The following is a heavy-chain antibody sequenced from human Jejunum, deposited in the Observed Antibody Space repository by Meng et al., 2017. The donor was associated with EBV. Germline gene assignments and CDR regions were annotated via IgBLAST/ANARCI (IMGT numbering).Heavy chain of an antibody. V-gene: IGHV3-72*01. CDR3: ADLGTSPLGP. CDR1: GFTLSDHY. Sequence: EVQSVWSGVGLGQPGGSLRLSCVVSGFTLSDHYMDWFRQAQGKGLEWLGLIRNKPRGYTAEYAASVKGRFTISRDDSRNSLYLQMNSLKTEDTAVYYCADLGTSPLGPRGQGTLVTVSS. CDR2: IRNKPRGYTA. J-gene: IGHJ5*02. D-gene: IGHD3-16*01.